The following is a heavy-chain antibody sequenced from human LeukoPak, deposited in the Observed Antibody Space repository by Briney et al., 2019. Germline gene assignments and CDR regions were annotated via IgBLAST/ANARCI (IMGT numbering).Heavy chain of an antibody. D-gene: IGHD6-19*01. V-gene: IGHV3-7*04. CDR2: INEDGSTT. CDR3: ARAGVVAGFDY. CDR1: GFAFSGFW. Sequence: GGSLRLSCAASGFAFSGFWMTWVRQAPGKGLEWVANINEDGSTTYYMDSVKGRFTISRDNAKNSLFLQMSSLRAEDTAVYYCARAGVVAGFDYWGQGTLVTVSS. J-gene: IGHJ4*02.